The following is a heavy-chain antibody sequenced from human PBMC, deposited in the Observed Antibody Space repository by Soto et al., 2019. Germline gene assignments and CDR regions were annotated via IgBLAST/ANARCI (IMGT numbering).Heavy chain of an antibody. CDR2: ISHSGST. D-gene: IGHD3-22*01. V-gene: IGHV4-34*01. Sequence: WTWIRQTPGKGLEWIGEISHSGSTNYNPSLMSRVTMSADTSKKQFSLRLSSVTAADTALYFCARGYESSRRYLPLPDYWGQGTLVTVSS. CDR3: ARGYESSRRYLPLPDY. J-gene: IGHJ4*02.